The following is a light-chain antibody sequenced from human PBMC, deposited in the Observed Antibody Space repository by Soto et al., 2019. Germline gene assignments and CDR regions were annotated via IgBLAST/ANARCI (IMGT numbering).Light chain of an antibody. CDR1: SSNIGAGYD. Sequence: LAQPPSVSGARGQRVTISCTKSSSNIGAGYDVQWYQQLPGTAPKLLMYGNSNRPSGVPDRFSGSKSGTSASLAITGLQAEDEADYYCQSYDSSLTALYVFGIGTKVTVL. CDR2: GNS. CDR3: QSYDSSLTALYV. J-gene: IGLJ1*01. V-gene: IGLV1-40*01.